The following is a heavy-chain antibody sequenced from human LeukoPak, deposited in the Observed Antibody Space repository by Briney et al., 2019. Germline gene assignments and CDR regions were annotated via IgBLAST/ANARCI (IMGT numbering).Heavy chain of an antibody. Sequence: SVKVSCKASGGTFSSYAISRVRQAPGQGLEWMGGIIPIFGTANYAQKFQGRVTITADESTSTAYMELSSLRSEDTAVYYCARRPRGYEYYFDYWGQGTLVTVSS. V-gene: IGHV1-69*13. CDR2: IIPIFGTA. CDR3: ARRPRGYEYYFDY. J-gene: IGHJ4*02. D-gene: IGHD5-18*01. CDR1: GGTFSSYA.